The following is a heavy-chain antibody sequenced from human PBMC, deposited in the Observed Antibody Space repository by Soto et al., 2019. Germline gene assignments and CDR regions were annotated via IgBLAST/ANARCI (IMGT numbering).Heavy chain of an antibody. V-gene: IGHV3-7*01. CDR2: IKHDGSEK. CDR3: VRDRSGSYLEGFDY. J-gene: IGHJ4*02. D-gene: IGHD1-26*01. CDR1: GFTFSSFW. Sequence: AGGSLRLSCAASGFTFSSFWMTWVRQAPGKGLECVANIKHDGSEKYYVESVKGRFTISRDNARNSLFLEMKSLRSEDTAVYSCVRDRSGSYLEGFDYWGQGTLVTVSS.